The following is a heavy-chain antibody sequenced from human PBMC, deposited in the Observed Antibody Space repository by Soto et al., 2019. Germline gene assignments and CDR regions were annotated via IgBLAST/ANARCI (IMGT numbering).Heavy chain of an antibody. D-gene: IGHD2-15*01. J-gene: IGHJ4*02. CDR2: IIPMSGTT. V-gene: IGHV1-69*06. Sequence: ASVKVSCKASGGTFNNYAINWVRQAPGEGLEWMGGIIPMSGTTSYAQKFQGRVTITADTSTSTVYMEFTSLRSEDTALYYCARWGGLYCSGGSCFKKPFDYCGQRPLVAVSS. CDR1: GGTFNNYA. CDR3: ARWGGLYCSGGSCFKKPFDY.